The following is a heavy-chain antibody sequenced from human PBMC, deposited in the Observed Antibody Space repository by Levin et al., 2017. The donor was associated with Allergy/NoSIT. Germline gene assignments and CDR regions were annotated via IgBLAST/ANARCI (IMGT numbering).Heavy chain of an antibody. CDR3: ARLFSGSYGLDY. CDR1: GYSFTGYW. Sequence: GESLKISCKGSGYSFTGYWIAWVRQMPGKGLEWMGVIYPDDSDTRYSPSFQGQVTISADKSMNTAYLQWSSLKASDTAMYYCARLFSGSYGLDYWGQGTLVTVSS. V-gene: IGHV5-51*01. D-gene: IGHD6-6*01. CDR2: IYPDDSDT. J-gene: IGHJ4*02.